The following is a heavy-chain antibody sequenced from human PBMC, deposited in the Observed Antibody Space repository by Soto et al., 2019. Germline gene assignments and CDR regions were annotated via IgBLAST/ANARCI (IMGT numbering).Heavy chain of an antibody. V-gene: IGHV3-30-3*01. CDR1: GLTFSSYA. D-gene: IGHD1-7*01. J-gene: IGHJ5*02. CDR2: ISYDGSNK. Sequence: GGSLRLSCAASGLTFSSYAMHWVRQAPGKGLEWVAVISYDGSNKYYADSVKGRFTISRDNSKNTLYLQMNSLRAEDTAVYYCARDSGTWFDPWGQGTLVTVSS. CDR3: ARDSGTWFDP.